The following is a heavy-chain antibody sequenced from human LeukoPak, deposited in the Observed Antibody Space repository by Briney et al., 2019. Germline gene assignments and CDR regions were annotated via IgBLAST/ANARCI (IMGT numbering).Heavy chain of an antibody. CDR3: AGDYGANRRAFDI. CDR2: INIDGTST. J-gene: IGHJ3*02. CDR1: GFTFSNYW. Sequence: GGALRLSCAASGFTFSNYWIHWVRQALGRGVVWVSRINIDGTSTIYADSVKGRFTISRDNAKNTLYLQMNSLRAEDTAVYYCAGDYGANRRAFDIWGQGTLVTVSS. V-gene: IGHV3-74*01. D-gene: IGHD4-23*01.